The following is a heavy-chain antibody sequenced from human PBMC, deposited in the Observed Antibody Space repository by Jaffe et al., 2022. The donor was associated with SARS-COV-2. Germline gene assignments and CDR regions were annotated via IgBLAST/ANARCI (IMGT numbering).Heavy chain of an antibody. CDR2: ISWNSGSI. CDR1: GFTFDDYA. D-gene: IGHD1-26*01. Sequence: EVQLVESGGGLVQPGRSLRLSCAASGFTFDDYAMHWVRQAPGKGLEWVSGISWNSGSIGYADSVKGRFTISRDNAKNSLYLQMNSLRAEDTALYYCAKDLKRGSYSPHYYYYGMDVWGQGTTVTVSS. J-gene: IGHJ6*02. CDR3: AKDLKRGSYSPHYYYYGMDV. V-gene: IGHV3-9*01.